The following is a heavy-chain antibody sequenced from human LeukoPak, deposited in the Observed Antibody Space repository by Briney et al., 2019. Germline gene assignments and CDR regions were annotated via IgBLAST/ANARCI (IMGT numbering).Heavy chain of an antibody. J-gene: IGHJ4*02. V-gene: IGHV3-9*01. CDR1: GFAFHTYA. CDR2: ISWNSGNI. CDR3: GCSSNNCYAAGDY. D-gene: IGHD2-2*01. Sequence: GGSLRLSCTASGFAFHTYAMHWVRQAPGKGLEWVSGISWNSGNIVYADSLKGRFTISRDNSKNTLYLQMNSLRPEDTAVYYCGCSSNNCYAAGDYWGQGTLVTVSS.